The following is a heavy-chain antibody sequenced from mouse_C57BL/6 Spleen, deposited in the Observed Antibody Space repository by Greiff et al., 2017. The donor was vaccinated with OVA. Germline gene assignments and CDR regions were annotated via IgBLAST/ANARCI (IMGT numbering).Heavy chain of an antibody. J-gene: IGHJ4*01. CDR3: ARDYDYDPYAMDY. V-gene: IGHV1-53*01. Sequence: QVQLQQPGTELVKPGASVKLSCKASGYTFTSYWMHWVKQRPGQGLEWIGNISPSNGGTNYNEKVKGKATLTVDQASSTAYMQLSSLTSEDSAVYYCARDYDYDPYAMDYWGQGTSVTVSS. CDR2: ISPSNGGT. D-gene: IGHD2-4*01. CDR1: GYTFTSYW.